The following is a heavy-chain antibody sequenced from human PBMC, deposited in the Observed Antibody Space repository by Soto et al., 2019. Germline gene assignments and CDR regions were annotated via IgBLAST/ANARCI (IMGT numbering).Heavy chain of an antibody. V-gene: IGHV1-8*01. CDR2: MNPNSGNT. D-gene: IGHD3-9*01. J-gene: IGHJ3*02. Sequence: ASVKVSCKASGYTFTSYDINWVRQATGQGLEWMGWMNPNSGNTVYAQKFQGRVTMTRNTSISTAYMELSSLRSEDTAVYYCARAVYDILTGPDAFDIWGQGTMVTVS. CDR3: ARAVYDILTGPDAFDI. CDR1: GYTFTSYD.